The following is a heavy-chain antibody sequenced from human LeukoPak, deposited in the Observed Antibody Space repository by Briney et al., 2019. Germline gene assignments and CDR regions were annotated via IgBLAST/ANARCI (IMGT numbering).Heavy chain of an antibody. CDR3: ARLDGTASVWDAFDI. J-gene: IGHJ3*02. CDR1: GGSISSYY. V-gene: IGHV4-59*08. D-gene: IGHD5-18*01. Sequence: PSGTLSLTCTVSGGSISSYYWSWIRQPPGKGLEWIGYIYYSGSTNYNPSLKSRVTISVDTSKNQFSLKLSSVTAADTAVYYCARLDGTASVWDAFDIWGQGTMVTVSS. CDR2: IYYSGST.